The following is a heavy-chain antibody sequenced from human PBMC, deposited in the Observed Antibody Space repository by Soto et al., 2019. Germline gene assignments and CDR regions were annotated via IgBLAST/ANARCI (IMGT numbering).Heavy chain of an antibody. D-gene: IGHD1-20*01. CDR2: ISNDGSTT. J-gene: IGHJ4*02. Sequence: EVQLVESGGGLVQPGGSVRLSCAASGFTFGRYWRHWVRQAPGKGLVWVSRISNDGSTTGYADSVKGRFTISRDNANNTLYLQMNSLRAEDTAVYHCASHPYNWTGPFDSWGQGTLVTVSS. CDR3: ASHPYNWTGPFDS. V-gene: IGHV3-74*01. CDR1: GFTFGRYW.